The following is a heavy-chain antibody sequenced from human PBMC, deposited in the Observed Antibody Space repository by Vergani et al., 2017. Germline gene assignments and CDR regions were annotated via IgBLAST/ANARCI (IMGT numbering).Heavy chain of an antibody. V-gene: IGHV4-59*01. CDR1: GGSISSYY. CDR3: ARDRVVITTGAFAI. CDR2: IYYSGST. D-gene: IGHD3-22*01. J-gene: IGHJ3*02. Sequence: QVQLQESGPGLVKPSETLSLTCTVSGGSISSYYWSWIRQPPGKGLEWIGYIYYSGSTNYNPSLKSRVTISVDTPKNQFSLKLSSVTAADTAVYYCARDRVVITTGAFAIWGQGTMVTVSS.